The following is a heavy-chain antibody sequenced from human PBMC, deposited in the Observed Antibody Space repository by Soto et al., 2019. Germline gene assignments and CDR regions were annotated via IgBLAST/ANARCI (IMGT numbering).Heavy chain of an antibody. V-gene: IGHV3-30-3*01. CDR3: ARAGATIVRGVITYYYYYYDMDV. D-gene: IGHD3-10*01. Sequence: GGSLRLSCAVSGFTFSSHAMHWVRQAPGKGLEWVTLISSDGSNKYYADSVKGRFTTSRDNSKNTMYLQMNSLRAEDTAVYYCARAGATIVRGVITYYYYYYDMDVWGQGTTVTVSS. J-gene: IGHJ6*02. CDR2: ISSDGSNK. CDR1: GFTFSSHA.